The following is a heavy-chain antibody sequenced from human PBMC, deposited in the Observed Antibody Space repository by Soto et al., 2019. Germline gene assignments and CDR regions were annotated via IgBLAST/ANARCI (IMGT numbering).Heavy chain of an antibody. V-gene: IGHV1-69*08. J-gene: IGHJ6*02. D-gene: IGHD1-26*01. CDR1: GGTSSSYT. CDR2: IIPILGIT. Sequence: QVQLVQSGAEVKKPGSSMKVSCKASGGTSSSYTISWVRQAPGQGLEWMGRIIPILGITDYPQKFQGRVTITADKSTSTTYMELSSLRSGDTAVYYCAREGSGSYYYGMDVWGQGTTVTVSS. CDR3: AREGSGSYYYGMDV.